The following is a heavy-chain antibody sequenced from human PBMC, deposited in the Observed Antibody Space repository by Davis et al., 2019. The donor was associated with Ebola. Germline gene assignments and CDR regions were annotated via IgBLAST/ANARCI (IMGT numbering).Heavy chain of an antibody. D-gene: IGHD3-3*01. J-gene: IGHJ6*02. CDR1: GFTFGDYA. V-gene: IGHV3-49*04. CDR3: TRVGSYSYYDFWSGYYVRPPNQYGMDV. CDR2: IRSKAYGGTT. Sequence: PGGSLRLSCTASGFTFGDYAMSWVRQAPGKGLEWVGFIRSKAYGGTTEYAASVKGRFTISRDDSKSIAYLQMNSLKTEDTAVYYCTRVGSYSYYDFWSGYYVRPPNQYGMDVWGQGTTVTVSS.